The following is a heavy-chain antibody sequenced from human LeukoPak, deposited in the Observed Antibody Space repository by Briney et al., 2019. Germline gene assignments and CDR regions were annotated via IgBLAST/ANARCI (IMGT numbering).Heavy chain of an antibody. CDR1: GGSISSGDYY. CDR3: AGHLADGYNYYYYYYMDV. Sequence: SETLSLTCTVSGGSISSGDYYWGWIRQPPGKGLEWIGSIYYSGSTYYNPSLKSRVTISVDTSKNQFSLKLSSVTAADTAVYYCAGHLADGYNYYYYYYMDVWGKGTTVTVSS. J-gene: IGHJ6*03. V-gene: IGHV4-39*01. CDR2: IYYSGST. D-gene: IGHD5-24*01.